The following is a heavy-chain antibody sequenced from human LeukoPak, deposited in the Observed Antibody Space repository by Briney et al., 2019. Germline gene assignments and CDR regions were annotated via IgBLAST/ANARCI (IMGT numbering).Heavy chain of an antibody. J-gene: IGHJ4*02. CDR2: ISSSSSYI. CDR1: GFTFSSYW. CDR3: ARDAYDSSGYYYYGFDY. V-gene: IGHV3-21*01. Sequence: GGSLRLSCAASGFTFSSYWMHWVRQAPGKGLEWVSSISSSSSYIYYADSVKGRFTISRDNAKNSLYLQMNSLRAEDTAVYYCARDAYDSSGYYYYGFDYWGQGTLVTVSS. D-gene: IGHD3-22*01.